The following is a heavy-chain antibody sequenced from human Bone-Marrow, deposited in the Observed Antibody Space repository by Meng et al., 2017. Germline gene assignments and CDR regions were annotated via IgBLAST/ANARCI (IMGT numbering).Heavy chain of an antibody. V-gene: IGHV3-74*01. CDR3: ARDYYYGLLY. J-gene: IGHJ4*02. D-gene: IGHD3-10*01. Sequence: GESLKISCAASGFTFSSYWMHWVRQAPGKGLVWVSRINSDGSSTNYADSVKGRFTISRDNAKNSLYLQMDSLRAEDTALYYCARDYYYGLLYWGQGNVVTVSS. CDR2: INSDGSST. CDR1: GFTFSSYW.